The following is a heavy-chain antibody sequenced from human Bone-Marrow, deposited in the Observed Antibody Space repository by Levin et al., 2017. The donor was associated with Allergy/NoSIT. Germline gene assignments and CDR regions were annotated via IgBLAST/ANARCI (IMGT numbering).Heavy chain of an antibody. J-gene: IGHJ6*03. CDR1: GGSISSGSYY. CDR3: ARDPAYYYYYMDV. Sequence: SQTLSLTCTVSGGSISSGSYYWSWIRQPAGKGLEWIGRIYTSGSTNYNPSLKSRVTISVDTSKNQFSLKLSSVTAADTAVYYCARDPAYYYYYMDVWGKGTTVTVSS. CDR2: IYTSGST. V-gene: IGHV4-61*02.